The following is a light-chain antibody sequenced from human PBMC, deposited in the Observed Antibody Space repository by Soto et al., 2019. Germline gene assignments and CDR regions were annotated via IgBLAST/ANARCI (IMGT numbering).Light chain of an antibody. CDR1: QSVSSY. V-gene: IGKV3-11*01. CDR2: DAS. J-gene: IGKJ4*01. CDR3: QQRGNWPLT. Sequence: EIVLTQSPATLSLSPGERATLSCRASQSVSSYLAWFQQKPGQAPRLLIYDASNRATGIPARFSGSGSGTDFTLTISSLEPDDFAVYYCQQRGNWPLTFGGGTRLEIK.